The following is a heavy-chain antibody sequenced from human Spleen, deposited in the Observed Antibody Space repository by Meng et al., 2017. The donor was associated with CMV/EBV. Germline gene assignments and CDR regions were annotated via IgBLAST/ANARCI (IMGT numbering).Heavy chain of an antibody. CDR1: GFTFSNAW. V-gene: IGHV3-15*01. CDR3: ARDRAPAGY. CDR2: IKSKTDGGTT. Sequence: GGSLRLSCAASGFTFSNAWMSWVRQAPGKGLEWVGRIKSKTDGGTTDYAAPVKGRFTISRDDSKNTLYLQMNSLRAEDTAVYYCARDRAPAGYWGQGTLVTVSS. J-gene: IGHJ4*02.